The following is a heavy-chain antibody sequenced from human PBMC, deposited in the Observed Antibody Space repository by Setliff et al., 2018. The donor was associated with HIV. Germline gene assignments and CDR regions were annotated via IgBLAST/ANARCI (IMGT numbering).Heavy chain of an antibody. Sequence: ASVKVSCKSSGGTFSSYVINWVRQAPGQGLEWMGIINPSGGRTNYAQKFQGRVTMTRDTSTSTVYMELSSLRSEDTAVYFCARGSRITVVAILTYSRFDYWGQGTLVTVSS. V-gene: IGHV1-46*01. CDR1: GGTFSSYV. D-gene: IGHD2-15*01. CDR2: INPSGGRT. J-gene: IGHJ4*02. CDR3: ARGSRITVVAILTYSRFDY.